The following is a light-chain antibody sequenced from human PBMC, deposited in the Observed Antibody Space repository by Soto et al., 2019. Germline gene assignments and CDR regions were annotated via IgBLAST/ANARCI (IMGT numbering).Light chain of an antibody. Sequence: EIVLTPSPVTLSLSPGERATLSSRASQSVSSNLAWYQQKPGQAPRLLIYGASSRATGIPDRFSGSGSGRDFTLTISSLAPEDFAVYYCQQSGDSQWTFGQGTKVDI. CDR1: QSVSSN. V-gene: IGKV3-20*01. J-gene: IGKJ1*01. CDR2: GAS. CDR3: QQSGDSQWT.